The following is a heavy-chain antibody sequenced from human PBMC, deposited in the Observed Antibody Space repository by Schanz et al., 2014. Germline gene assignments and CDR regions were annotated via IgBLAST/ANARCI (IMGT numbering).Heavy chain of an antibody. CDR3: ARQRSYFYAMDV. CDR2: ISSVGISK. CDR1: GFVFRTFA. J-gene: IGHJ6*02. Sequence: EVQLLESGGTVVQPGGSLRVSCAASGFVFRTFAMYWVRQAPGKGLEWVSYISSVGISKYYADPVKGRFTISRDSAKNSLYLQMNSLRAEDTAVYYCARQRSYFYAMDVWGQGTTXTVSS. V-gene: IGHV3-48*04.